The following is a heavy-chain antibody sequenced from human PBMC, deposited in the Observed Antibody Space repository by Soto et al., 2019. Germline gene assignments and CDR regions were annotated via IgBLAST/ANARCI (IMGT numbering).Heavy chain of an antibody. J-gene: IGHJ6*02. V-gene: IGHV1-69*06. D-gene: IGHD3-3*01. CDR1: GGSLTNYG. CDR2: IIPVFGTA. CDR3: AGLGFDFDFLSGYYNVHHYYGIDV. Sequence: SVKVTCKASGGSLTNYGVSWVRQAPGQGLEWMGGIIPVFGTANYAQKFQGQVTISADKSINTVYLQWSSLKASDTAMYYCAGLGFDFDFLSGYYNVHHYYGIDVWGQGTTVTVSS.